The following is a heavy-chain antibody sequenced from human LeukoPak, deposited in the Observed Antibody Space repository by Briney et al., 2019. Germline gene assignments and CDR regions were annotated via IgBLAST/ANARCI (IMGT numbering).Heavy chain of an antibody. D-gene: IGHD1-26*01. CDR1: GFTFSGSA. CDR3: TRRGELYYYYYMDV. CDR2: IRSKANSYAT. V-gene: IGHV3-73*01. Sequence: GGSLKLSCAASGFTFSGSAMHWVRQASGKGLEWVGRIRSKANSYATAYAASVKGRFTISRDDSENTAYLQMNSLKTEDTAVYYCTRRGELYYYYYMDVWGKGTTVTISS. J-gene: IGHJ6*03.